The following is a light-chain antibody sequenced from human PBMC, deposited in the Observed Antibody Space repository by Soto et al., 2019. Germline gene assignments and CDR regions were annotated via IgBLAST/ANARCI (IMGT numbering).Light chain of an antibody. CDR1: SSDVGGYNY. CDR2: AVT. Sequence: QSVVTQPASVSGSPGQSITISCTGTSSDVGGYNYVSWYQQHPGKAPKLMIYAVTDRPSGVSSRFSGSKSGNTASVTISGLQAEDEADYYCSSYTSSSTLFGTGTKVTVL. J-gene: IGLJ1*01. V-gene: IGLV2-14*01. CDR3: SSYTSSSTL.